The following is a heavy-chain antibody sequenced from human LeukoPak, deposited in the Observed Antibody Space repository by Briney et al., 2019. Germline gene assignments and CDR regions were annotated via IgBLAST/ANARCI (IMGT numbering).Heavy chain of an antibody. D-gene: IGHD2/OR15-2a*01. Sequence: GESLEISCKGSGYTFTNYWIGWVRQMPGKGLEFMGIIYPGDSDTRYSPFFQGQVTISVDKSINTAYLQWSSLKASDSAMYYCARAGYSNRWDGVDYWGQGTLVTVSS. CDR1: GYTFTNYW. V-gene: IGHV5-51*01. J-gene: IGHJ4*02. CDR2: IYPGDSDT. CDR3: ARAGYSNRWDGVDY.